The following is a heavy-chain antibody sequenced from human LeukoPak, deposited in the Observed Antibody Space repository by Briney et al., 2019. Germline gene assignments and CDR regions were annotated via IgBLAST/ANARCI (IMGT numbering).Heavy chain of an antibody. CDR2: TYYRSKRYN. CDR1: GDSVSSNSAA. J-gene: IGHJ6*02. V-gene: IGHV6-1*01. CDR3: AGERVQQLAPNYYYYYGMDV. D-gene: IGHD6-13*01. Sequence: SQTLSLTCAICGDSVSSNSAAWNWIRQSPSRGLEWLGRTYYRSKRYNDYPVSVKIRITIKPFPSKNQFSLQLNYVTPEDTAVYYCAGERVQQLAPNYYYYYGMDVWGQGTTVTVSS.